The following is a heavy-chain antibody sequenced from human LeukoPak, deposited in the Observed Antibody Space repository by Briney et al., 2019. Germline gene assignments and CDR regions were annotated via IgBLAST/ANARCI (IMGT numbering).Heavy chain of an antibody. CDR2: IRYDETLQ. CDR1: GFTFSSYW. Sequence: LAGGSLRLSCAASGFTFSSYWMSWVRQAPGRGLEWAAFIRYDETLQNYADSVKGRFTISRDNSKNALFLQMGSLRAEDTALYYCVKDLSRITMLQGLWGSAAGLEYWGQGTQVTVSS. D-gene: IGHD3-10*01. CDR3: VKDLSRITMLQGLWGSAAGLEY. V-gene: IGHV3-30*02. J-gene: IGHJ4*02.